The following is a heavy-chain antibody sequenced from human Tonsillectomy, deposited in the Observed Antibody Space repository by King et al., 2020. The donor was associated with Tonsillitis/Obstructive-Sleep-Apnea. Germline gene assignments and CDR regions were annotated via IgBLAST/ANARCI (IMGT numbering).Heavy chain of an antibody. CDR3: ARRGGRHDYCDYSHFDY. V-gene: IGHV5-51*01. CDR2: IYPGDSDT. J-gene: IGHJ4*02. Sequence: QLVQSGAEVKKSGESLKISCKGSGYRFTSYWIGWVRQMPGKGLEWMGIIYPGDSDTRYTPSFQGQVTISADKSFSTAYLQWSSVKASDTALYYCARRGGRHDYCDYSHFDYWGQGTLVSVSS. D-gene: IGHD4-17*01. CDR1: GYRFTSYW.